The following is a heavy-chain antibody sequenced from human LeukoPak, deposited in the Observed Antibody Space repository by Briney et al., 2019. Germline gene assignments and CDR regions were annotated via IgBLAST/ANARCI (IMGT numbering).Heavy chain of an antibody. J-gene: IGHJ5*02. CDR3: VRVNPPSAKILWFGELVGWFDP. D-gene: IGHD3-10*01. V-gene: IGHV3-53*01. CDR2: IYSGGST. CDR1: GFIVSSNY. Sequence: GGSLRLSRAASGFIVSSNYTFWVRRARGEGVQWVSVIYSGGSTYCAATVKGRFTICIDISKDTLYLTMNRLTAEDTAVYYGVRVNPPSAKILWFGELVGWFDPWGQGTLVTVSS.